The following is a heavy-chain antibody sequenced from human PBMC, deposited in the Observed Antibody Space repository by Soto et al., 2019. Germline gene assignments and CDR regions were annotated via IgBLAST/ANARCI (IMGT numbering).Heavy chain of an antibody. Sequence: CWKACGYGFTSCCMGWVRQKPRKGLEWMGIIYPGDSDTRYSPSLQGQVTISADKSISTAYLQWSSLKASDTAMYYCARHRDGVVAAGPENMDVWGKGTTVTVSS. D-gene: IGHD2-15*01. CDR1: GYGFTSCC. CDR3: ARHRDGVVAAGPENMDV. CDR2: IYPGDSDT. J-gene: IGHJ6*03. V-gene: IGHV5-51*01.